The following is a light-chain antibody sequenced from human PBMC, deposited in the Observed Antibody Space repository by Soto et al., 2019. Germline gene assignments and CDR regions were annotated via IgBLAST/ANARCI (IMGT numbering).Light chain of an antibody. V-gene: IGLV2-23*01. J-gene: IGLJ1*01. CDR3: CSSAPESTYV. Sequence: QSALAQPASVSGSPGQSVTISCTGTSSDVGAYNSVSWYQQHPDKAPQLMIYKGTQRPSGVSNRFSGSTSGNAASLTISGLQAGDEADDFCCSSAPESTYVFGTGTKLTVL. CDR1: SSDVGAYNS. CDR2: KGT.